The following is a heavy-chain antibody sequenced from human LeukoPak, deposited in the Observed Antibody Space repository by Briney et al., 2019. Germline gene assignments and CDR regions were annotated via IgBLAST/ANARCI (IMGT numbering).Heavy chain of an antibody. D-gene: IGHD3-16*01. CDR3: ASVTDARYYYYYMDV. V-gene: IGHV1-69*06. J-gene: IGHJ6*03. Sequence: SVKVSCKASGGTFSSYAISWVRQAPGQGLEWMGGIIPIFGTANYAQRFQGRVTITADKSTSTAYMELSSLRSEDTAVYYCASVTDARYYYYYMDVWGKGTTVTVSS. CDR2: IIPIFGTA. CDR1: GGTFSSYA.